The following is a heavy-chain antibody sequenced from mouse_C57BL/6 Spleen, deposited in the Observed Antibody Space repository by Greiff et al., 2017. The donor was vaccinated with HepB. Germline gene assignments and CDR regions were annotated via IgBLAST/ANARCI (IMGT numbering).Heavy chain of an antibody. CDR2: ISSGGSYT. CDR1: GFTFSSYG. J-gene: IGHJ4*01. CDR3: AKSPGDCAMDY. Sequence: DVQLQESGGDLVKPGGSLKLSCAASGFTFSSYGMSWVRQTPDKRLEWVATISSGGSYTYYPDSVKGRFTISRDNAKNTLYLHMSSLKSGDTTMYYCAKSPGDCAMDYWGQGTSVTVSS. V-gene: IGHV5-6*01.